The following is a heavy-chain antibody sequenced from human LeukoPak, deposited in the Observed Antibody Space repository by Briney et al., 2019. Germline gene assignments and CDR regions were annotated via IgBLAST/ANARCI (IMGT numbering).Heavy chain of an antibody. CDR1: GFTFSSYS. D-gene: IGHD3-9*01. CDR2: ISSSSSTI. Sequence: GGSLRLSCAASGFTFSSYSMNWVRQAPGKGLEWVSYISSSSSTIYYADSVKGRFTISRDNAKNSLYLQMNSLRAEDTAVYYWARDRDILTGLDAFDIWGQGTMVTVSS. V-gene: IGHV3-48*01. J-gene: IGHJ3*02. CDR3: ARDRDILTGLDAFDI.